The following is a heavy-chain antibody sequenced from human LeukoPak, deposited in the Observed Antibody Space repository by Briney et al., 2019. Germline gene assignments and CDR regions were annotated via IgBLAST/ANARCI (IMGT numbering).Heavy chain of an antibody. CDR2: ISGRTDGP. CDR1: GFSFSSYS. Sequence: GGSLRLSCAASGFSFSSYSMSWVRQAPGKGLEWVSTISGRTDGPYYADSVQGRFTTSRDNSKNTMYLHINNVRAEDTAVYYCAKDPLGYGGHYFDNWGQGTRVTVSS. CDR3: AKDPLGYGGHYFDN. J-gene: IGHJ4*02. D-gene: IGHD4-23*01. V-gene: IGHV3-23*01.